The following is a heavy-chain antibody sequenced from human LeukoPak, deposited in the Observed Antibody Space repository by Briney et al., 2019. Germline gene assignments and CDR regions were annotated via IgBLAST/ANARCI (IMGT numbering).Heavy chain of an antibody. J-gene: IGHJ4*02. CDR2: IYYSGST. CDR3: ARLASSGWSHCDY. D-gene: IGHD6-19*01. CDR1: GGSISGYY. V-gene: IGHV4-59*08. Sequence: PSETLSLTCTVSGGSISGYYWSWIREPPGKGPVWMGYIYYSGSTNYNPSLKSRVTISVDTSKNQFSLKMNSVTAADTAVYYCARLASSGWSHCDYWGQGTLVTVSS.